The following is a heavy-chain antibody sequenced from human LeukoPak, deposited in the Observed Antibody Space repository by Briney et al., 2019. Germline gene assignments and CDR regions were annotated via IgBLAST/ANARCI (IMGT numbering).Heavy chain of an antibody. J-gene: IGHJ4*02. CDR2: MNPNSGNT. CDR3: ARGRGYSYGIDY. Sequence: ASVKVSCKASGYTFTGYYMHWVRQATGQGLEWMGWMNPNSGNTGYAQKFQGRVTITRNTSISTAYMELSSLRSEGTAVYYCARGRGYSYGIDYWGQGTLVTVSS. D-gene: IGHD5-18*01. CDR1: GYTFTGYY. V-gene: IGHV1-8*03.